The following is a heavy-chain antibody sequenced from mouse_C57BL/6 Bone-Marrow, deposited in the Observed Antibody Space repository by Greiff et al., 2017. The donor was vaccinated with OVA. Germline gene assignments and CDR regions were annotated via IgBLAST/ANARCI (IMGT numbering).Heavy chain of an antibody. D-gene: IGHD1-2*01. CDR3: ARCITTARYFDV. J-gene: IGHJ1*03. Sequence: VQLQQPGAELVKPGASVKLSCKASGYTFTSYWMHWVKQRPGQGLEWIGMIHPHSGSTNYNEKFKSKATLTVDKSSSTAYMQLSSLTSEDSAVYYCARCITTARYFDVWGTGTTVTVSS. CDR2: IHPHSGST. V-gene: IGHV1-64*01. CDR1: GYTFTSYW.